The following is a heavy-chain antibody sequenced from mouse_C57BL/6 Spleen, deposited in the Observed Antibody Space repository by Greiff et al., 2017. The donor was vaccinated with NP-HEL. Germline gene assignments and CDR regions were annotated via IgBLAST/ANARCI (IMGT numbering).Heavy chain of an antibody. V-gene: IGHV1-82*01. Sequence: VQLQQSGPELVKPGASVKISCTASGYAFSSSWMNWVKQRPGKGLEWIGRIYPGDGDTNYNGKFEGKATLTADKSSSTAYMQLSSLTSEDSAVYLCARWYDYDGDARDYWGQGTSVTVSA. J-gene: IGHJ4*01. CDR3: ARWYDYDGDARDY. CDR1: GYAFSSSW. CDR2: IYPGDGDT. D-gene: IGHD2-4*01.